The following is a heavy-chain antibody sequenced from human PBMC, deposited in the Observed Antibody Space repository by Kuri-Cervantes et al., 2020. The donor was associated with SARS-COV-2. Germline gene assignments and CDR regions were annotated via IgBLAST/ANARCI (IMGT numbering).Heavy chain of an antibody. J-gene: IGHJ5*02. D-gene: IGHD2-15*01. CDR1: GGSFSGYY. V-gene: IGHV4-34*01. CDR3: ARGSSGNIVVVVAAYNWFDP. Sequence: SCAVYGGSFSGYYWSWIRQPPGKGLEWIGEINHSGSTNYNPSLKGRVTISGDTSKNQFSLKLSSVTAADTAVYYCARGSSGNIVVVVAAYNWFDPWGQGTLVTVSS. CDR2: INHSGST.